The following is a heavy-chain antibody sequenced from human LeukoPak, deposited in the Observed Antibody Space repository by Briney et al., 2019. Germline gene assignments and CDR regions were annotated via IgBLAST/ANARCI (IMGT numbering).Heavy chain of an antibody. J-gene: IGHJ4*02. CDR2: INPSGGST. Sequence: ASVKVSCKASGYTFTSYYMHWVQQAPGQGLEWMGIINPSGGSTSYAQKFQGRVTMTRDTSTSTVYMELSSLRSEDTAVYYCARDMSGDRRRTQQYYFDYWGQGTLVTVSS. D-gene: IGHD6-13*01. CDR3: ARDMSGDRRRTQQYYFDY. CDR1: GYTFTSYY. V-gene: IGHV1-46*01.